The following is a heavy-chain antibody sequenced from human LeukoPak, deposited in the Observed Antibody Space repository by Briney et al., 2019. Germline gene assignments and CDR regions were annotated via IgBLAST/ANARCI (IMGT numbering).Heavy chain of an antibody. CDR3: AREQDGGTFEY. CDR1: VYTFTIYY. CDR2: INASGATT. Sequence: GSSVTVSCTSSVYTFTIYYMHWVRLAPGQGLEWMGIINASGATTNYAQKFQGRVTMPRDTTTSTVYMELSSLRSEDTAVYYCAREQDGGTFEYWGQGTLVTVSS. V-gene: IGHV1-46*01. D-gene: IGHD3-16*01. J-gene: IGHJ4*02.